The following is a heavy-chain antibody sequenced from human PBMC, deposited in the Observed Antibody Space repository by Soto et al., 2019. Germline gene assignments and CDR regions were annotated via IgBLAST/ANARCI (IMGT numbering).Heavy chain of an antibody. J-gene: IGHJ4*02. CDR3: AVNEYLDY. D-gene: IGHD2-2*02. Sequence: RRLSCAASGFTFGSYGMHWVRQAPGKGLEWVAVISYDGSNKYYADSVKGRFTISRDNSKNTLYLQMNSLRAEDAAVYFCAVNEYLDYWRQGGMVTV. CDR1: GFTFGSYG. CDR2: ISYDGSNK. V-gene: IGHV3-30*03.